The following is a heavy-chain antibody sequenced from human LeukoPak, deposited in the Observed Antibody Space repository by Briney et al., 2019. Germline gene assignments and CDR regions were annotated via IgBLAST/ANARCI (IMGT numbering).Heavy chain of an antibody. CDR3: ARGIRGGAFDI. CDR1: GFSVSSNY. Sequence: GGSLRLSCAASGFSVSSNYMSWVRQAPGKGLEWVSVIYSGGSTYYADSVKGRFTISRDNSKNTVYLQINSLRAEDTALYYCARGIRGGAFDIWGQGTMVTVSS. J-gene: IGHJ3*02. V-gene: IGHV3-66*01. D-gene: IGHD2/OR15-2a*01. CDR2: IYSGGST.